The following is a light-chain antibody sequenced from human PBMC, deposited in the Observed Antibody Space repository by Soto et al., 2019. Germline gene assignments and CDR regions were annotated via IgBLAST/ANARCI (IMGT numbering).Light chain of an antibody. CDR2: GAS. V-gene: IGKV1-33*01. CDR1: QDIRTS. J-gene: IGKJ3*01. Sequence: DIQMTQSPSSLSASVGARVSITCQASQDIRTSLSWFQQKPGRAPKLLIYGASNLETGVPSRFRGSGSGTDFTFTISSLQPEVIATYYCQHYENLSPFPFGPGTKVDIK. CDR3: QHYENLSPFP.